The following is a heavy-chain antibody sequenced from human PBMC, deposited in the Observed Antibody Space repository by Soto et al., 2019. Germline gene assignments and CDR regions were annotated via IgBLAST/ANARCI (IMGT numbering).Heavy chain of an antibody. CDR3: ARDGAYGSGSYYNTMHTFYYYYGMDV. Sequence: GASVKVSCKASGYTFTSYGISWVRQAPGQGLEWMGWISAYNGNTNYAQKLQGRVTMTTDTSTSTAYMELRSLRSDDTAVYYCARDGAYGSGSYYNTMHTFYYYYGMDVWGQGTTVTVSS. D-gene: IGHD3-10*01. V-gene: IGHV1-18*04. CDR2: ISAYNGNT. J-gene: IGHJ6*02. CDR1: GYTFTSYG.